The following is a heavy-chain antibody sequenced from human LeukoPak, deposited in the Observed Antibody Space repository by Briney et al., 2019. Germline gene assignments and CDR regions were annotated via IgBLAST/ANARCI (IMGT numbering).Heavy chain of an antibody. CDR1: GFTFGGYG. V-gene: IGHV3-33*01. CDR3: TRYNNDHFDY. Sequence: GRSLRLSCAGSGFTFGGYGMHWFRQTPGKGLEWVAVSAYDGSRAFYADSVKGRFTISRDNSKNTMSVQMDDLRAEDTAVYYCTRYNNDHFDYWGQGTLVTVSS. J-gene: IGHJ4*02. D-gene: IGHD1-14*01. CDR2: SAYDGSRA.